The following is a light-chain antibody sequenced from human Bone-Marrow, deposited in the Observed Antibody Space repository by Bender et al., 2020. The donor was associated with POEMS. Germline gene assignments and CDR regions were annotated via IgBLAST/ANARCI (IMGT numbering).Light chain of an antibody. V-gene: IGLV1-44*01. CDR2: SSH. Sequence: QSVLTQPPSASGTPGQRVTISCSGGSSNIGAHAVNWYQHLPGTAPKLLIYSSHRRPSGISNRFSGSQSGNTASLTISGLQADDEADYYCCSSAGSSTPYVFGPGTKVTVL. CDR1: SSNIGAHA. J-gene: IGLJ1*01. CDR3: CSSAGSSTPYV.